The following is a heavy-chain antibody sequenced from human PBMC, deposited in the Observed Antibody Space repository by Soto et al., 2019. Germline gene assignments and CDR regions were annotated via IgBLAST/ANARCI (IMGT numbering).Heavy chain of an antibody. V-gene: IGHV3-23*01. Sequence: EVQLLESGGGLVQPGGSLRLSCAASGFTFSSYAMSWVRQAPGKGLEWVSAISGSGGSTYYADSVKGRFTISRDNSKNTLYLQMNSLRAEDTAVFYCAKGGAQLLHYNWFDPWGQGTLVTVSS. CDR1: GFTFSSYA. CDR2: ISGSGGST. D-gene: IGHD2-2*01. CDR3: AKGGAQLLHYNWFDP. J-gene: IGHJ5*02.